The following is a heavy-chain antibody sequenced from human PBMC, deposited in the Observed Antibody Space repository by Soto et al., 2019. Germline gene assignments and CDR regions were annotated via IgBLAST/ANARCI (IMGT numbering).Heavy chain of an antibody. Sequence: QVQLQESGPGLVKPSGTLSLTCAVSSGSISSSNWWSWVRQPPGKGLEWIGEIYHSGSTNYNPSLKSRVTISVAKSKNHSSLTLSSVTAADTAVYYCARDFCSGGSCYGWFDPWGQGTLVTVSS. J-gene: IGHJ5*02. V-gene: IGHV4-4*02. CDR3: ARDFCSGGSCYGWFDP. CDR1: SGSISSSNW. D-gene: IGHD2-15*01. CDR2: IYHSGST.